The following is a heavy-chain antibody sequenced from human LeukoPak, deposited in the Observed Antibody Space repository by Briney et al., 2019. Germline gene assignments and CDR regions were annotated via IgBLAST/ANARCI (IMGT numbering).Heavy chain of an antibody. Sequence: SETLSLTCTVSGGSISSYYWSWIRQPAGKGLEWIGRIYTSGSTNYNPSLKSRVTMSVDTSKNQFSLKLSSVTAADTAVYYCARDEGSGMFDCFDPWGQGTLVTVSS. CDR1: GGSISSYY. CDR3: ARDEGSGMFDCFDP. CDR2: IYTSGST. V-gene: IGHV4-4*07. D-gene: IGHD3-10*01. J-gene: IGHJ5*02.